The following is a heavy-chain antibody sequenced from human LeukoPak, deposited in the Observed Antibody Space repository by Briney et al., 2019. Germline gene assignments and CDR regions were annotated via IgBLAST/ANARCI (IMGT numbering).Heavy chain of an antibody. CDR2: IKQDGSEK. Sequence: PGGSLRLSCAASGFTFSSYWMTWVRQAPGKGLEWVANIKQDGSEKYSVDSLKGRFTISRDNAKKLLYLQMNSLRVEDTAVYYCARVGSPYYYYYMDVWGNEPTLTVSS. J-gene: IGHJ6*03. CDR3: ARVGSPYYYYYMDV. V-gene: IGHV3-7*01. CDR1: GFTFSSYW. D-gene: IGHD6-25*01.